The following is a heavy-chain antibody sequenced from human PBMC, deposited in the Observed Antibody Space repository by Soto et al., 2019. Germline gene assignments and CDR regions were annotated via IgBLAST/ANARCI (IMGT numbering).Heavy chain of an antibody. J-gene: IGHJ6*02. D-gene: IGHD6-6*01. CDR3: ARFYSSSSFHYSYYGMDV. CDR1: GGSVSSGSYY. CDR2: IYYSGST. Sequence: SETLSLTCTVSGGSVSSGSYYWSWIRQPPGKGLEWIGYIYYSGSTNYNPSLKSRVTISVDTSKNQFSLNLSSVTAADTAVYYCARFYSSSSFHYSYYGMDVWGQGTTVTVSS. V-gene: IGHV4-61*01.